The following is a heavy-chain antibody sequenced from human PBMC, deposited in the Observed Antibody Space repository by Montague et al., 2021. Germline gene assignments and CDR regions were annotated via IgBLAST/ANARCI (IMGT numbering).Heavy chain of an antibody. D-gene: IGHD2-2*01. Sequence: SETLSLTCTVSGGSISGHFWSWIRQPPGKGLDYIGYIYHSGNTNYNPSLKGRVTISVDTSKNQFSLKLSSVTAADTAVYYCARSQDHCSSYSCFHYFDYWGQGTLVTVSS. CDR3: ARSQDHCSSYSCFHYFDY. V-gene: IGHV4-59*08. J-gene: IGHJ4*02. CDR1: GGSISGHF. CDR2: IYHSGNT.